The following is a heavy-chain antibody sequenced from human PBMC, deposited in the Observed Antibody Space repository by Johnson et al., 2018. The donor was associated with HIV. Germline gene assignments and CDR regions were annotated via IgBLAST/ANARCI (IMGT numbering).Heavy chain of an antibody. CDR1: GFTFGDSA. D-gene: IGHD3-10*01. V-gene: IGHV3-30-3*01. CDR2: LSYDGSNE. CDR3: ARDRGGPVRDDAFDI. J-gene: IGHJ3*02. Sequence: QVQLVESGGGVVQPGRSLRLSCAASGFTFGDSAIHWVRQAPGKGLEWVAVLSYDGSNEYYADSVKGRFTISRDNSKNTLYLQMNSLRAEDTAVYYCARDRGGPVRDDAFDIWGQGTMVTVSS.